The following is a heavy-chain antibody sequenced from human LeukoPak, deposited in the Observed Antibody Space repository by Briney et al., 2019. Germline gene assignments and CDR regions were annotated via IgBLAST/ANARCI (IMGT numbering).Heavy chain of an antibody. CDR3: ARTWGSSNCFDY. V-gene: IGHV3-48*03. D-gene: IGHD6-13*01. Sequence: GGSLRLSCAASGFTFSTYEMNWVRQAPGKGLEWISYITSSGSGIYYADSVKGRFTISRDNAKNSLYLQMNSLTAGDTALYYCARTWGSSNCFDYWGQGTLVTVSS. CDR2: ITSSGSGI. J-gene: IGHJ4*02. CDR1: GFTFSTYE.